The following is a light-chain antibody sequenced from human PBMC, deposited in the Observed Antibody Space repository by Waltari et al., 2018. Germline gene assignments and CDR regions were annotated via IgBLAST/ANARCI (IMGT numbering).Light chain of an antibody. CDR2: EVN. Sequence: QSALTQPPSASGSPGQSVPISCTGTSSDVGGYNYVPWYQQHPGKAPKLMIYEVNTRPSGVPDRFSGSKSGNTASLTVSGLQAEDEADYYCSSYAGSNLWVFGGGTKLTVL. J-gene: IGLJ3*02. CDR3: SSYAGSNLWV. CDR1: SSDVGGYNY. V-gene: IGLV2-8*01.